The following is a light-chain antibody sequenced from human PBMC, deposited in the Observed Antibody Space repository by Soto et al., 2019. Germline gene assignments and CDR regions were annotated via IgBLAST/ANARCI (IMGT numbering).Light chain of an antibody. CDR3: SSFTSTNTLL. J-gene: IGLJ2*01. V-gene: IGLV2-14*01. CDR1: SSDVGNFNY. Sequence: QSVLTQPASVSESPGQSITISCTGTSSDVGNFNYVSWYQQYSGKAPKLMIYEFSNRPSGVSNRFSGSQSGKTASMTLSGLQADDEAHYYCSSFTSTNTLLFGVGTKLPVL. CDR2: EFS.